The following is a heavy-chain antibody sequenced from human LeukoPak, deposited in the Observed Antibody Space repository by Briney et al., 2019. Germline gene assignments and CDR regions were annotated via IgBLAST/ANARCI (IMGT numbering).Heavy chain of an antibody. V-gene: IGHV1-2*02. Sequence: GASVTVSCKASGYTFNGHDMHWFRQAPGQGREWVGWINSNIGDTHYTQKFQGRVTMTRDTTISTVYMELSSLRSDDTAIYYCARDLTRNAFDIWGQGTMVIVFS. CDR3: ARDLTRNAFDI. D-gene: IGHD3-9*01. J-gene: IGHJ3*02. CDR1: GYTFNGHD. CDR2: INSNIGDT.